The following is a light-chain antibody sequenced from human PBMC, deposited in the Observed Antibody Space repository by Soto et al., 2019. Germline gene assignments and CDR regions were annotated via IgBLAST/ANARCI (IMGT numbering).Light chain of an antibody. CDR3: QSYDSSLSGWV. V-gene: IGLV1-40*01. J-gene: IGLJ3*02. CDR1: SSNIGAGYP. Sequence: QPVLTQPPSVSGAPGQRVTVSCIGSSSNIGAGYPVHWYQQLPGTAPKLLIYGNTNRPSGVPDRFSGSKSATSASLAITGLQAEDEADYYCQSYDSSLSGWVFGGGTKLTVL. CDR2: GNT.